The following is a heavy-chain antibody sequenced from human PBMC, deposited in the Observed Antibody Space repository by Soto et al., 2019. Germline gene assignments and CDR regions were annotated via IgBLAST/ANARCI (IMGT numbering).Heavy chain of an antibody. Sequence: EVQLVESGGGLAKPGGSLRLSCVGSGFTFSSYNMNWVRQAPGKGLEWVSFISTGSEYRYYADSVRGRFNISRDNAQNSLYLLLNNLRPEDTAVYFCTRDRQLIQDWFDPWGQGTPVTVSS. D-gene: IGHD3-16*01. CDR2: ISTGSEYR. CDR3: TRDRQLIQDWFDP. CDR1: GFTFSSYN. J-gene: IGHJ5*02. V-gene: IGHV3-21*01.